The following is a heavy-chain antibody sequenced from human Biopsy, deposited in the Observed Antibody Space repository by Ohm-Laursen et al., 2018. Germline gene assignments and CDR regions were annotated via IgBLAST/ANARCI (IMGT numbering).Heavy chain of an antibody. CDR2: LNKDGSTL. D-gene: IGHD3-10*01. J-gene: IGHJ2*01. CDR1: GFTFSSYW. V-gene: IGHV3-74*03. Sequence: SLRLSCAASGFTFSSYWMNWVRQVPGKGLVWVATLNKDGSTLQYVDSVRGRFTISRDNAKNTLHLQMTSLRADDTAIYYCANSGGSGSDLHLWGRGALVTVSS. CDR3: ANSGGSGSDLHL.